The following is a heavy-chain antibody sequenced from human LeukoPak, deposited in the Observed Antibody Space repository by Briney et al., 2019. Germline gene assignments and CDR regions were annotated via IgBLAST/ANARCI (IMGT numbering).Heavy chain of an antibody. CDR3: AKDSDFWSGYYYYYYMDV. Sequence: GGSLRLSCAASGFTFSSYGMHWVRLAPGKGLEWVAFIRYDGSNKYYADSVKGRFTISRDNSKNTLYLQMNSLRAEDTAVYYCAKDSDFWSGYYYYYYMDVWGKGTTVTVSS. D-gene: IGHD3-3*01. V-gene: IGHV3-30*02. CDR1: GFTFSSYG. J-gene: IGHJ6*03. CDR2: IRYDGSNK.